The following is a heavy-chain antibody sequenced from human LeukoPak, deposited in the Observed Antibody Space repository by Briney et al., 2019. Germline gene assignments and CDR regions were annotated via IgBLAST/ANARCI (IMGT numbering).Heavy chain of an antibody. CDR3: ARQRRSSGWPNDY. J-gene: IGHJ4*02. D-gene: IGHD6-19*01. Sequence: GESLKISCKGSGYSFTSYWIAWVRQMPGKGLEWMGIIYPDDSDTRYSPSFQGQVTITADESISTAYLQWSSLKASDNAMYYCARQRRSSGWPNDYRGQGTLVTVSS. CDR1: GYSFTSYW. V-gene: IGHV5-51*01. CDR2: IYPDDSDT.